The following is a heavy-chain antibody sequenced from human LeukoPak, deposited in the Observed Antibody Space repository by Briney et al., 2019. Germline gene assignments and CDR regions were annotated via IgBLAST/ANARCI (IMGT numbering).Heavy chain of an antibody. D-gene: IGHD3-3*01. V-gene: IGHV1-46*01. J-gene: IGHJ6*02. CDR2: INPSGGST. CDR1: GYTFTSYY. CDR3: ARDRWSRYYDFWSGYYTEGDYYGMDV. Sequence: ASVKVSCKASGYTFTSYYMHWVRQAPGQGLEWMGIINPSGGSTSYAQKFQGRVTMTRDTSTSTVYMELSSLRSEDTAVYYCARDRWSRYYDFWSGYYTEGDYYGMDVWGQGTTVTVSS.